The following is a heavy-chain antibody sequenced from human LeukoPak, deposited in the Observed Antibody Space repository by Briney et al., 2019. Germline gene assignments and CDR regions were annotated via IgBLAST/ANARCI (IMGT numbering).Heavy chain of an antibody. CDR2: IYGSDDKT. Sequence: PGGSLRLSCVASGFTFSNYAMSWVRQAPGKGLELVSGIYGSDDKTVYADSVKGRFTISRDNSKNTLYLQMNSLRAEDTAVYYCARVPWFGEFDYWGQGTLVTVSS. CDR3: ARVPWFGEFDY. D-gene: IGHD3-10*01. V-gene: IGHV3-23*01. J-gene: IGHJ4*02. CDR1: GFTFSNYA.